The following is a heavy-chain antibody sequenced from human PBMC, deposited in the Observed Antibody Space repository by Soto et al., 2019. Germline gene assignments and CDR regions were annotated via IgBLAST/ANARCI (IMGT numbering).Heavy chain of an antibody. J-gene: IGHJ4*02. CDR1: GYHFAGYW. Sequence: PGESLKISCKGSGYHFAGYWIAWVRQMPGKGLELMGIIYPSDSDTRYRPSFQGQVTISADKSISSAYLQWSSLRASDTAMYYCARGGVSTRTCDYWGQGTPVTVSS. V-gene: IGHV5-51*01. D-gene: IGHD3-3*01. CDR2: IYPSDSDT. CDR3: ARGGVSTRTCDY.